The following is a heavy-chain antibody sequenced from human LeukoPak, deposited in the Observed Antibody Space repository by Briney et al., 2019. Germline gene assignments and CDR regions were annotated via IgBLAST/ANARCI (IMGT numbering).Heavy chain of an antibody. CDR2: ISGSTGST. CDR1: GGSIRSSSYY. D-gene: IGHD1-26*01. J-gene: IGHJ4*02. V-gene: IGHV3-23*01. CDR3: AKGPVSAIVGATTLDY. Sequence: PSETLSLTCTVSGGSIRSSSYYWGWIRQPPGKGLEWVSLISGSTGSTYYADSVKGRFSISRDNSKNTVYLQMNSLRVEDTAVYYCAKGPVSAIVGATTLDYWGQGTLVTVSS.